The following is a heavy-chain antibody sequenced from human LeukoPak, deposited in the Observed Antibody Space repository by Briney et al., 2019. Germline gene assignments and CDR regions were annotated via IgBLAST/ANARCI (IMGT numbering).Heavy chain of an antibody. D-gene: IGHD4-11*01. CDR2: INPNSGGT. Sequence: ASVKVSCKASGYTFTGYYMHWVRQAPGQGLEWMGWINPNSGGTNYAQKFQGRVTMTRDTSISTAYMELSRLRSDDTAVYYCARVSNYAYFPFDYWGQGTLVTVSS. V-gene: IGHV1-2*02. J-gene: IGHJ4*02. CDR3: ARVSNYAYFPFDY. CDR1: GYTFTGYY.